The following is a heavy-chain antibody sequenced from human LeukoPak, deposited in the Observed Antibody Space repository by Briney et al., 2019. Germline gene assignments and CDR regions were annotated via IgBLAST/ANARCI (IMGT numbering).Heavy chain of an antibody. CDR1: GDSVSSNSAA. Sequence: SQTLSLTCAISGDSVSSNSAAWNWIRQSPSRGLEWQGRTYYRSKWYNDYAVSVKSRIAINPDTSKNQFSLQLNSVTPEDTAVYYCARGSDSSDILDYWGQGTLVTVSS. J-gene: IGHJ4*02. V-gene: IGHV6-1*01. CDR3: ARGSDSSDILDY. D-gene: IGHD6-19*01. CDR2: TYYRSKWYN.